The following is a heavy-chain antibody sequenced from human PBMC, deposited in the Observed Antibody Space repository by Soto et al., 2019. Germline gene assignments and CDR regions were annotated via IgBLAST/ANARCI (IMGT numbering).Heavy chain of an antibody. CDR2: INHSGST. J-gene: IGHJ4*02. D-gene: IGHD2-15*01. CDR1: GGSFSGYY. Sequence: SETLSLTCAVYGGSFSGYYWSWTRQPPGKGLEWIGEINHSGSTNYNPSLKSRVTISVDTSKNQFSLKLSSVTAADTAVYYCASLDCSGGSCLDEARNGSWGQGPLVTVSS. V-gene: IGHV4-34*01. CDR3: ASLDCSGGSCLDEARNGS.